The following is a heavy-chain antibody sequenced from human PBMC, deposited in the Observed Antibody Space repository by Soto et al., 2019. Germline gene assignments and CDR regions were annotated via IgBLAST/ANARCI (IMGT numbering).Heavy chain of an antibody. Sequence: QVQLVQSGAEVKKPGSSVKVSCKASGGTFNVYTIIWVRQAPGQGLEWMGRIIPMLAITNYAQRFQGRVRLTADTSTTTAYMELSSLTSEDTAVYYCALGSWSGETFEIWGQGTLVTVSS. D-gene: IGHD6-13*01. CDR2: IIPMLAIT. J-gene: IGHJ3*02. CDR1: GGTFNVYT. V-gene: IGHV1-69*02. CDR3: ALGSWSGETFEI.